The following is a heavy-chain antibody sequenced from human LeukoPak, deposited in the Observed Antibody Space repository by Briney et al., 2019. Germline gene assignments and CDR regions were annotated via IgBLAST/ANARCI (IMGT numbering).Heavy chain of an antibody. J-gene: IGHJ4*02. Sequence: GASVKVSCKASGYTFTGYYMHWVRQAPGQGLEWMGWINPNSGGTNYAQNFQGRVTMTRDTPISTAYMELSRLRSDDTAVYYCARGRVVSMFGFGELLYYWGQGTLVTVSS. D-gene: IGHD3-10*01. V-gene: IGHV1-2*02. CDR2: INPNSGGT. CDR3: ARGRVVSMFGFGELLYY. CDR1: GYTFTGYY.